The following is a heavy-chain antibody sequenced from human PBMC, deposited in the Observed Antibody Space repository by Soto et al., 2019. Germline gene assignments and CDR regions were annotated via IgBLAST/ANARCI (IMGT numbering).Heavy chain of an antibody. Sequence: QVQLQQWGAGLLKPSETLSLTCAVYGGSFSGYYWSWIRQPPGKGMEWIGEINHSGSTNYNTSLKSRVTISVGTSKNQFSQKLSSVTAADTAVYYCARGAGYFDWLPTNWFDPWGQGTLVTVSS. D-gene: IGHD3-9*01. J-gene: IGHJ5*02. CDR2: INHSGST. CDR3: ARGAGYFDWLPTNWFDP. CDR1: GGSFSGYY. V-gene: IGHV4-34*01.